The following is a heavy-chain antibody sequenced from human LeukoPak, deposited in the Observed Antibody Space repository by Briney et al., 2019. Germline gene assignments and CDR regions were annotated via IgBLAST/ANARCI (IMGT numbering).Heavy chain of an antibody. D-gene: IGHD2-15*01. CDR2: ISSSSYI. Sequence: PXGSLRLSCAASGFTFSSYSMNWVRQAPGKGLEWVSSISSSSYIYYADSVKGRFTISRDNAKNSLYLQMNSLRAEDTAVYYCAKCSAVVAAAGYFDYWGQGTLVTVSS. J-gene: IGHJ4*02. CDR1: GFTFSSYS. CDR3: AKCSAVVAAAGYFDY. V-gene: IGHV3-21*04.